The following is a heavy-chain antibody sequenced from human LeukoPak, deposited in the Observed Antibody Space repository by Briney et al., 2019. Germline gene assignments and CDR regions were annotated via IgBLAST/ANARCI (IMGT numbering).Heavy chain of an antibody. V-gene: IGHV3-48*03. D-gene: IGHD7-27*01. J-gene: IGHJ4*02. CDR1: GFTFSSYE. Sequence: QPGGSLRLSCAASGFTFSSYEMNWVRQAPGKGLEWVSYISSSDNTTHYADSVKGRFTISRDNAKNSLYLQMNSLRAEDTAVYYCARDINWVGGYWGQGTLVTVSS. CDR2: ISSSDNTT. CDR3: ARDINWVGGY.